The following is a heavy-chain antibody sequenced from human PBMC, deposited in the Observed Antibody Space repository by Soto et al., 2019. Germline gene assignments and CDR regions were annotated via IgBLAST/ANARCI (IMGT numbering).Heavy chain of an antibody. CDR3: AKEGLAGHGGWLDP. J-gene: IGHJ5*02. D-gene: IGHD3-16*01. Sequence: QVQLVESGGGVVPPGRSLRLSCSASGFPFSTYTIHWVRQAPGKGLEWVALISHDGSNTYYADSVKGRFTISRDNFKNTVDLQMNSLRAEDTAVYYCAKEGLAGHGGWLDPWGQGTLVTVSS. CDR2: ISHDGSNT. CDR1: GFPFSTYT. V-gene: IGHV3-30*18.